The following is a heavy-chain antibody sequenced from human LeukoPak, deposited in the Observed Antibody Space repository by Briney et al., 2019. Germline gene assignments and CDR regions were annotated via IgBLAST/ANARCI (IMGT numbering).Heavy chain of an antibody. Sequence: SETLSLICTVSGGSINTYYWSWVRQPAGKGLGWIGRIYSGGSTHYNPSLNSRVTMSVDSSKNQFSLKLSSVTAADTAVYYCARDRNGDGATYFSYWGQRTLVTVSS. D-gene: IGHD4/OR15-4a*01. J-gene: IGHJ4*02. CDR2: IYSGGST. V-gene: IGHV4-4*07. CDR3: ARDRNGDGATYFSY. CDR1: GGSINTYY.